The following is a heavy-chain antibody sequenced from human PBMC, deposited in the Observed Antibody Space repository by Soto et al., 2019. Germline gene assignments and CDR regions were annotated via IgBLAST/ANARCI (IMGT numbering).Heavy chain of an antibody. J-gene: IGHJ4*02. D-gene: IGHD5-18*01. CDR3: ASVSGFEYGYPQQFDS. Sequence: QVRLQESGPGLVKPSETLSLICSVSSDSINSYYWSWVRQPPGKGLEWLGCLLYTGTANYNPSLKGRISISGDASKSQFSLKLTSVTAADTAVYYCASVSGFEYGYPQQFDSWGQGSLVTVSS. V-gene: IGHV4-59*01. CDR2: LLYTGTA. CDR1: SDSINSYY.